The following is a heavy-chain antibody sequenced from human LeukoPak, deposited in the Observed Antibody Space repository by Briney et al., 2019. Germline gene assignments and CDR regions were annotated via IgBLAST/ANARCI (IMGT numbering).Heavy chain of an antibody. D-gene: IGHD3-16*02. CDR2: MSPNSGNT. CDR3: ARADGLYDYVWGSYRYVL. J-gene: IGHJ4*02. V-gene: IGHV1-8*01. Sequence: ASVKVSCKASGYTFTSYDINWVRQATGQGLEWVGWMSPNSGNTGYAQKFQGRVTMTRNTSISTAYMELSSLRSEDTAVYYCARADGLYDYVWGSYRYVLWGQGTLVTVSS. CDR1: GYTFTSYD.